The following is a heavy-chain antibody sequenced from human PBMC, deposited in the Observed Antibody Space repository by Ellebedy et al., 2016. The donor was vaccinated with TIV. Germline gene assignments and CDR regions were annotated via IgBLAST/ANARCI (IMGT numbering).Heavy chain of an antibody. CDR3: AIRITGTYGDDAFDI. CDR1: GFTVSYTY. V-gene: IGHV3-53*01. J-gene: IGHJ3*02. CDR2: IHSGGYT. D-gene: IGHD1-20*01. Sequence: GGSLRLSCAASGFTVSYTYMSWVRQAPGKGLEWVSVIHSGGYTYYADSVKGRFTISRDRSKNTLFLQMNSLIAEDTAMYYCAIRITGTYGDDAFDIWGQGTMVTVSS.